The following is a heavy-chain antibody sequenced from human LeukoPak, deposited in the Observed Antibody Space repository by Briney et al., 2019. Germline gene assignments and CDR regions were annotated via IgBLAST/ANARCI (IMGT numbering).Heavy chain of an antibody. Sequence: GGSLRLSRAASGFTFSTYWMHWVRQAPGKGLVWVARIKGDGSSTIYADSVKGRFSISRDNSKNTLYLQTSSLRAEDTAVYYCARASTTVPNLLDHWGRGTLVTVSS. D-gene: IGHD4-17*01. CDR1: GFTFSTYW. J-gene: IGHJ4*02. V-gene: IGHV3-74*01. CDR2: IKGDGSST. CDR3: ARASTTVPNLLDH.